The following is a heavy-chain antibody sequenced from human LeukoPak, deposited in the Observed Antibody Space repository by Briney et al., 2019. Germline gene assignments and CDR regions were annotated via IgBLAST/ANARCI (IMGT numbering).Heavy chain of an antibody. J-gene: IGHJ3*02. D-gene: IGHD1-26*01. CDR1: GYTFTSYG. CDR2: ISAYNGNT. CDR3: ARDEFRSGSYKRMIAFDI. V-gene: IGHV1-18*01. Sequence: ASVKVSCKASGYTFTSYGISWVRQAPGQGLEWMGWISAYNGNTNYAQKLQGRVTMTTDTSTSTAYMELRSLRSDDTAVYYCARDEFRSGSYKRMIAFDIWGQGTMVTVSS.